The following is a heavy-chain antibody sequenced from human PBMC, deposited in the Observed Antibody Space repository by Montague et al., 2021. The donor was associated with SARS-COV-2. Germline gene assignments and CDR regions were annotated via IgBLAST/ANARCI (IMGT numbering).Heavy chain of an antibody. Sequence: SETLSLTCTVSGGSVISDTYFWSWIRQPPGKGLEWIAYIYDSDTTXNXXXXWXRVSMSSDRSKNQSSLKLTSVTPADTAVYYCARAANILSGFYNHPFEYWGQGILVTVSS. CDR1: GGSVISDTYF. V-gene: IGHV4-61*01. D-gene: IGHD3-9*01. CDR3: ARAANILSGFYNHPFEY. CDR2: IYDSDTT. J-gene: IGHJ4*02.